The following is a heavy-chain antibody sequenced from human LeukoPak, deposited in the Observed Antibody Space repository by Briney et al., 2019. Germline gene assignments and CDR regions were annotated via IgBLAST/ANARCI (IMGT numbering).Heavy chain of an antibody. Sequence: PGGSLRLSCAASGFMFSSYAMSWVRQAPGKGLEWVSAISGSGGSTYYADSVKGRFTISRDDSRNTLYLQMNSLRAEDTAVYYCGKNRYSGSLSPFDIWGQGTMVTVSS. CDR2: ISGSGGST. V-gene: IGHV3-23*01. CDR3: GKNRYSGSLSPFDI. J-gene: IGHJ3*02. CDR1: GFMFSSYA. D-gene: IGHD1-26*01.